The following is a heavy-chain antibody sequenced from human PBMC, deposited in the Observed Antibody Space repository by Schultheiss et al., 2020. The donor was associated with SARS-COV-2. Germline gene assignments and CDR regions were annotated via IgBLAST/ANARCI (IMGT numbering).Heavy chain of an antibody. J-gene: IGHJ4*02. CDR1: GGSFSGYY. Sequence: GSLRLSCAVYGGSFSGYYWSWIRQPPGKGLEWIGYIYYSGSTYYNPSLKSRVTISVDTSKNQFSLKLSSVTAADTAVYYCARGVSGYSYGKADYWGQGTLVTVSS. CDR2: IYYSGST. CDR3: ARGVSGYSYGKADY. D-gene: IGHD5-18*01. V-gene: IGHV4-34*01.